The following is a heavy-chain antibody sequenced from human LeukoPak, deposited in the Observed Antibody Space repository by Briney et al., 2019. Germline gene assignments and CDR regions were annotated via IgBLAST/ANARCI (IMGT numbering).Heavy chain of an antibody. V-gene: IGHV1-2*02. CDR1: GYTFTDYF. Sequence: GASVKVSCKASGYTFTDYFMNWVRQAPGQGLEWMGWINPKSGGTVYAQKFQGRVTMTTDTSMSTAYMELSRLTSDDTAVYYCARAGGRSWFDPRGQGTLVTVSS. J-gene: IGHJ5*02. CDR3: ARAGGRSWFDP. CDR2: INPKSGGT.